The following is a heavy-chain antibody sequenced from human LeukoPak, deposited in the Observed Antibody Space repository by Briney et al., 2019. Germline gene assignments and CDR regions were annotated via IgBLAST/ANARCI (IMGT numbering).Heavy chain of an antibody. CDR1: GFTFSSYG. J-gene: IGHJ5*02. D-gene: IGHD2-15*01. Sequence: PGRSLRLSCAASGFTFSSYGMHWVRQAPGKGLEWVSGINWNGGSTGYADSVKGRFTISRDNAKNSLYLQMNSLRAEDTALYHCARDRPDCSGGSCYLHWFDPWGQGTLVTVSS. CDR3: ARDRPDCSGGSCYLHWFDP. CDR2: INWNGGST. V-gene: IGHV3-20*01.